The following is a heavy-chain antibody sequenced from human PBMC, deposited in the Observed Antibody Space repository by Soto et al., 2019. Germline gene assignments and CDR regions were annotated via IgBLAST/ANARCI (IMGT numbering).Heavy chain of an antibody. D-gene: IGHD2-8*01. CDR3: ARGGGQVLMVYAPDYYYYGMDV. CDR1: GFTFSSYG. Sequence: QVQLVESGGGVVQPGRSLRLSCAASGFTFSSYGMHWVRQAPGKGLEWVAVIWYDGSNKYYADSVKGRFTISRDNSKNTLYLQMNSLRAEDTAVYYCARGGGQVLMVYAPDYYYYGMDVWGQGTTVTVSS. J-gene: IGHJ6*02. CDR2: IWYDGSNK. V-gene: IGHV3-33*01.